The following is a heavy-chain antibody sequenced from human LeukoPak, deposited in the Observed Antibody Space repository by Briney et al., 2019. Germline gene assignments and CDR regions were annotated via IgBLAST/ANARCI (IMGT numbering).Heavy chain of an antibody. V-gene: IGHV3-21*01. CDR2: TSSSSSYI. D-gene: IGHD6-13*01. Sequence: GGSLRLSCAASGFTFSSYSMNWVRQAPGKGLEWVSSTSSSSSYIYYADSVKGRFTISRDNAKNSLYLQMNSLRAEDTAVYYCARRAAAGHPSDYWGQGTLVTVSS. J-gene: IGHJ4*02. CDR1: GFTFSSYS. CDR3: ARRAAAGHPSDY.